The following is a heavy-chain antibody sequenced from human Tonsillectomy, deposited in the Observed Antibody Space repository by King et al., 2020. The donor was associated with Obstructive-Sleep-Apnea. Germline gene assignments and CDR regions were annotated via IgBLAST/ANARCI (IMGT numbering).Heavy chain of an antibody. D-gene: IGHD2-15*01. CDR3: ARDGYCSGGSCLYYYYGMDV. CDR1: GYTFTSYG. J-gene: IGHJ6*02. CDR2: ISAYNGNT. V-gene: IGHV1-18*04. Sequence: QLVQSGAEVKKPGASVKVSCKASGYTFTSYGISWVRQAPGQGLEWMGWISAYNGNTNYAQKLRGRVTMTTDTSTSTAYRGLRSLRSDDTAVHYWARDGYCSGGSCLYYYYGMDVWGQGTTVTVSS.